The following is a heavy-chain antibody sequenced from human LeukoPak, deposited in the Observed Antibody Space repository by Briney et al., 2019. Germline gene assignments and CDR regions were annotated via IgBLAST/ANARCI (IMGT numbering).Heavy chain of an antibody. D-gene: IGHD2-2*01. J-gene: IGHJ4*02. CDR3: ARDFPTITSWYYFDY. CDR1: GGSISSGGYY. Sequence: PSQTLSLTCTVSGGSISSGGYYWSWIRQPPGKGLEWIGYIYHSGSTYYNPSLKSRVTISVDRSKNQFSLKLSSVTAADTAVYYCARDFPTITSWYYFDYWGQGALVVVSS. CDR2: IYHSGST. V-gene: IGHV4-30-2*01.